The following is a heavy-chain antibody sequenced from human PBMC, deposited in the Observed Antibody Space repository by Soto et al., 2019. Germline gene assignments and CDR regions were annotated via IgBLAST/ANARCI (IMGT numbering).Heavy chain of an antibody. V-gene: IGHV4-59*12. CDR1: GGSISSYY. CDR3: ARVSRRGDYEFY. Sequence: SETLRDTCTVSGGSISSYYWSWVRQPPGKGLEWIGYIYYSGSTNYNPSLKSRVTISVDTYKNQFYLKLSSVTAADTTVYYCARVSRRGDYEFYRGRGSLVTGSA. J-gene: IGHJ4*02. CDR2: IYYSGST. D-gene: IGHD4-17*01.